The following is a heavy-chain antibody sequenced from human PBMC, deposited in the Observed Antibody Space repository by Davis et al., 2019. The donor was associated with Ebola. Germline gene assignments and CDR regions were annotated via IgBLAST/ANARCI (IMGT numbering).Heavy chain of an antibody. CDR1: GYTFTSYG. CDR3: AGGYYGSSGPQFPYGMDV. D-gene: IGHD3-22*01. J-gene: IGHJ6*02. Sequence: AASVKVSCKASGYTFTSYGISWVRHAPGQGLEWMGWTNTNTGNPTYAQGFTGRFVFSLDTSVSTASLQISSLKAEDTAVYYCAGGYYGSSGPQFPYGMDVWGQGTTVTVSS. V-gene: IGHV7-4-1*02. CDR2: TNTNTGNP.